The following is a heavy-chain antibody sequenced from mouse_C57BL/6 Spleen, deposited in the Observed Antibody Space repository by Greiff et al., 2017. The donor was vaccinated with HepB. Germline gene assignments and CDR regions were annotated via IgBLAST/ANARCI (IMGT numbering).Heavy chain of an antibody. D-gene: IGHD2-4*01. J-gene: IGHJ2*01. Sequence: EVKLQESGPELVKPGASVKISCKASGYSFTDYNMNWVKQSNGKSLEWIGVINPNYGTTSYNQKFKGKATLTVDQSSSTAYMQLNSLTSEDSAVYYRVYYDYDVGFDYWGQGTTLTVSS. CDR1: GYSFTDYN. CDR3: VYYDYDVGFDY. V-gene: IGHV1-39*01. CDR2: INPNYGTT.